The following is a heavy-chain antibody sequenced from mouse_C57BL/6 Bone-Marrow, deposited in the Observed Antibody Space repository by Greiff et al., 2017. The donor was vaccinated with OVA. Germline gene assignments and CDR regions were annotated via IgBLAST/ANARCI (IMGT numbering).Heavy chain of an antibody. Sequence: EVKLMESGPELVKPGASVKISCKASGYSFTDYNMNWVKQSNGKSLEWIGVINPNYGTTSYNQKFKGKATLTVDQSSSTAYMQLNSLTSEDSAVYYCARSAYYSNYWYFDVWGTGTTVTVSS. D-gene: IGHD2-5*01. CDR1: GYSFTDYN. J-gene: IGHJ1*03. V-gene: IGHV1-39*01. CDR3: ARSAYYSNYWYFDV. CDR2: INPNYGTT.